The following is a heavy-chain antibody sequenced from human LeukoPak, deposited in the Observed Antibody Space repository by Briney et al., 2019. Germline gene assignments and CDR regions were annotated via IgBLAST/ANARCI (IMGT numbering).Heavy chain of an antibody. CDR1: GFTFSSYG. CDR2: IWYDGSNK. D-gene: IGHD1-26*01. CDR3: SREHGIVGTDYFAY. V-gene: IGHV3-33*01. Sequence: PGRSLRLSCAASGFTFSSYGMHWVRQAPGKGLEWVAVIWYDGSNKYYADSVKGRFTISRDNSKNTLHLQMNCLRAEDTAVYYCSREHGIVGTDYFAYWGQGTLVTVSS. J-gene: IGHJ4*02.